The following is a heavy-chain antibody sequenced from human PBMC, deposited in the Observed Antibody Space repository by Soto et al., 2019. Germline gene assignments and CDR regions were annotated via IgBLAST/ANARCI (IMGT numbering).Heavy chain of an antibody. CDR2: IYYTGST. D-gene: IGHD6-19*01. Sequence: PSETLSLTCTVSGGSISSYYWSWIRQPPGKGLEWIGYIYYTGSTNYNPSLKSRVTISGDMSKNQFSLKLTSVTAADTALYYCARINTSGWYGSFDSWGQGTLVTSPQ. CDR1: GGSISSYY. J-gene: IGHJ4*02. CDR3: ARINTSGWYGSFDS. V-gene: IGHV4-59*08.